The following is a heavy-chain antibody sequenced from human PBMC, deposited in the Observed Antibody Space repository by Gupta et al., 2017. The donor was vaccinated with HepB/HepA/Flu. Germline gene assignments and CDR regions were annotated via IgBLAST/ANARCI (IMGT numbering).Heavy chain of an antibody. Sequence: EVQLLESGGGLVQPGGSLRLSCAASGFTFTSYAMSQVRQAPGKGLEWVSAISGSGGSTYYADSVKGRFTISRDNSKNTLYLQMNSLRAEDTAVYYCAKDRGLVADSFDYWGQGTLVTVSS. D-gene: IGHD6-19*01. CDR2: ISGSGGST. CDR1: GFTFTSYA. CDR3: AKDRGLVADSFDY. V-gene: IGHV3-23*01. J-gene: IGHJ4*02.